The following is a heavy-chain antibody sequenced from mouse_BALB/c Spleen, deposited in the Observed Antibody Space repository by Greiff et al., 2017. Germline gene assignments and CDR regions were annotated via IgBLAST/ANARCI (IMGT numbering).Heavy chain of an antibody. CDR2: ISYSGST. CDR3: ARRGPRQSPAWFAY. D-gene: IGHD2-12*01. CDR1: GYSITSDYA. Sequence: EVKLMESGPGLVKPSQSLSLTCTVTGYSITSDYAWNWIRQFPGNKLEWMGYISYSGSTSYNPSLKSRISITRDTSKNQFFLQLNSVTTEDTATYYCARRGPRQSPAWFAYWGQGTLVTVSA. J-gene: IGHJ3*01. V-gene: IGHV3-2*02.